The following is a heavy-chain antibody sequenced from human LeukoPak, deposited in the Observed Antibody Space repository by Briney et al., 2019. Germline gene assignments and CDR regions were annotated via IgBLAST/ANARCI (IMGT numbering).Heavy chain of an antibody. CDR2: ISSSGSTI. V-gene: IGHV3-11*04. CDR1: GFTFSDYY. CDR3: ARDHNGGGRTVTTPSYFDY. D-gene: IGHD4-17*01. J-gene: IGHJ4*02. Sequence: AGGSLRLSCAASGFTFSDYYMSWIRQAPGKGLEWVSYISSSGSTIYYADSVKGRFTISRDNAKNSLYLQMNSLRAEDTAVYYCARDHNGGGRTVTTPSYFDYWGQGTLVTVSS.